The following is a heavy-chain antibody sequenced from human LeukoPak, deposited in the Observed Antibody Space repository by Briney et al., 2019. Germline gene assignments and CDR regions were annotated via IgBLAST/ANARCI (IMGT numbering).Heavy chain of an antibody. J-gene: IGHJ4*02. D-gene: IGHD5-12*01. V-gene: IGHV3-23*01. CDR1: GFTFSSYA. Sequence: GGSLRLACAASGFTFSSYAMSWVRQAPGEGLEWVSGVSGSGGSTYYADSVKGRFTISRDNSKNMLYLQMNSLRAEDTAVYYCAKDLDIVATITGNWGQGTLVTVSS. CDR2: VSGSGGST. CDR3: AKDLDIVATITGN.